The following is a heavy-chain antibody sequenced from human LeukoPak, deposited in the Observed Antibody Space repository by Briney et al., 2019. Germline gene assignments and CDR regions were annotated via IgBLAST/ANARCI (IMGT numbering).Heavy chain of an antibody. Sequence: KPSETLSPTCNVSGGSISSYYWSWIRQPPGKGLEWIGYIHYSGSTNYNPSLKSRVTTSVDTSKNQFSLKLSSVTAADTAVYYCACLEGDYWGQGTLVTVSS. J-gene: IGHJ4*02. V-gene: IGHV4-59*08. D-gene: IGHD3-16*01. CDR2: IHYSGST. CDR3: ACLEGDY. CDR1: GGSISSYY.